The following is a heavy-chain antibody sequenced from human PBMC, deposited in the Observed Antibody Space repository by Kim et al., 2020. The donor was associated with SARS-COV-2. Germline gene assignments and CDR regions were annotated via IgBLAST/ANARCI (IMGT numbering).Heavy chain of an antibody. V-gene: IGHV3-43*01. CDR3: AKDTIRGVYYYYGMDV. Sequence: SVNGRFTISRDNSKNSLYLQMNSLRTEDTALYYCAKDTIRGVYYYYGMDVWGKGTTVTVSS. J-gene: IGHJ6*04. D-gene: IGHD3-10*01.